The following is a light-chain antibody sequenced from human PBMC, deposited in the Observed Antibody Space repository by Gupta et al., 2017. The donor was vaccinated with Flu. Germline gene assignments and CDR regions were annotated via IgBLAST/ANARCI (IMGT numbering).Light chain of an antibody. CDR3: QQSDRAPWT. CDR1: QSITTY. Sequence: PSSLSASVGDRVTMTCRTNQSITTYLNWYQQKPGKAPKLLIFATSNLQSGVPSRFSGSGSGTEFTLTIHSLQREDFAAYYCQQSDRAPWTFGQGTTVDIK. J-gene: IGKJ1*01. V-gene: IGKV1-39*01. CDR2: ATS.